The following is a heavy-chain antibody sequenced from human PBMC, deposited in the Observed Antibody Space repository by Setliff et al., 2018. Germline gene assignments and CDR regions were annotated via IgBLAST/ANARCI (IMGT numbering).Heavy chain of an antibody. V-gene: IGHV1-69*10. CDR2: IIPILGIA. D-gene: IGHD2-8*01. Sequence: GASVKVSCKASGYTFSSYAISWVRQAPGQGLEWMGGIIPILGIANYAQKFQGRVTITADKSTSTAYMELSSLRSEDTAVYYCAIDSLPRYCTNGVCYEEFDYWGQGTLVTVSS. CDR1: GYTFSSYA. J-gene: IGHJ4*02. CDR3: AIDSLPRYCTNGVCYEEFDY.